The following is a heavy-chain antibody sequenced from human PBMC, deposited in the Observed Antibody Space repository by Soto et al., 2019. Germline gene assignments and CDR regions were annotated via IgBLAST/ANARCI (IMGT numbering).Heavy chain of an antibody. J-gene: IGHJ6*02. CDR2: IYYGGST. CDR1: GGSISSSSYY. V-gene: IGHV4-39*01. D-gene: IGHD4-17*01. CDR3: ASSYGGNSFYYYGMDV. Sequence: SETLSLTCTVSGGSISSSSYYWGWIRQPPGKGLEWIGSIYYGGSTYYNPSLKSRVTISVDTSKNQFSLKLSSVTAADTAVYYCASSYGGNSFYYYGMDVWGQGTTVTVSS.